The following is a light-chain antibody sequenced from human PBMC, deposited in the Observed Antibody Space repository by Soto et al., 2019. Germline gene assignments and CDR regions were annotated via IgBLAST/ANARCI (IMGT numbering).Light chain of an antibody. CDR3: QQYSSSPLA. Sequence: EVVLTQSPGTLSLSPGERATLSCRASQSVSSSYLAWYQQKPGQAPRLLIYGASSRATGIPDRFSGSASGTDFTLTIRRLEPEDSAVYYFQQYSSSPLAFGPGTKVDIK. CDR2: GAS. J-gene: IGKJ3*01. V-gene: IGKV3-20*01. CDR1: QSVSSSY.